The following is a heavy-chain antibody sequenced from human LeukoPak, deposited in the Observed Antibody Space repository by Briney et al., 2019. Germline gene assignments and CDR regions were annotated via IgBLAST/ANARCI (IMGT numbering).Heavy chain of an antibody. D-gene: IGHD4-23*01. CDR2: INHSGST. Sequence: SETLSLTCAVYGGSFSGYYWSWIRQPPGKGLGWIGEINHSGSTNYNPSLKSRVTISVDTSKNQFSLKLSSVTAADTAVYYCARAITTVVTPGIDAFDIWGQGTMVTVSS. CDR1: GGSFSGYY. V-gene: IGHV4-34*01. J-gene: IGHJ3*02. CDR3: ARAITTVVTPGIDAFDI.